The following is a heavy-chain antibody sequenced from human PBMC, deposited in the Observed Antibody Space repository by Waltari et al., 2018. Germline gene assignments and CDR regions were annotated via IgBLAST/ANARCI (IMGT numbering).Heavy chain of an antibody. CDR1: GGPISSSSYY. CDR2: IYYSGSS. Sequence: QLQLQVSGPGLVKPSETLSLTCTVSGGPISSSSYYWGWIRQPPGKGLEWMGSIYYSGSSYNNPSLKSRVTISVDTSKNQFSLKLSSVTAADTAVYYCARDGGSLGYGSGGSCYRNWFDPWGQGTLVTVSS. D-gene: IGHD2-15*01. CDR3: ARDGGSLGYGSGGSCYRNWFDP. V-gene: IGHV4-39*07. J-gene: IGHJ5*02.